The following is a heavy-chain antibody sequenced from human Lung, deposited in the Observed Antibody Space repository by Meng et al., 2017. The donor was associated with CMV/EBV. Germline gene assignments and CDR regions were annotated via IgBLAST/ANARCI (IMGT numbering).Heavy chain of an antibody. CDR1: GGSVISGSYY. CDR2: IYYSGCT. CDR3: AAGPPSSSSSFFDY. V-gene: IGHV4-61*01. J-gene: IGHJ4*02. Sequence: SDTLSLXCTVSGGSVISGSYYWSWIWQLPGKGLEWIGYIYYSGCTNYNPSLKSRVTMSIDTSKNQFSLKLISVTPADTAVYYCAAGPPSSSSSFFDYWGQGTLVTVSS. D-gene: IGHD6-6*01.